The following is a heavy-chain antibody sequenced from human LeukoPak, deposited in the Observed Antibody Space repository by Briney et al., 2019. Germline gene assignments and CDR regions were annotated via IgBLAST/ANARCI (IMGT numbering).Heavy chain of an antibody. J-gene: IGHJ4*02. V-gene: IGHV3-21*01. CDR1: GFDFSDYG. CDR3: ARESLNHEYYFDY. D-gene: IGHD1-14*01. CDR2: IGSRGSDI. Sequence: GGSLRLSCAGSGFDFSDYGMNWVRQAPGSGLEWVSSIGSRGSDIHYADSVKGRFTISRDNAKNSLYLQMNNLRVEDTAVYYCARESLNHEYYFDYWGQGTLVTVSS.